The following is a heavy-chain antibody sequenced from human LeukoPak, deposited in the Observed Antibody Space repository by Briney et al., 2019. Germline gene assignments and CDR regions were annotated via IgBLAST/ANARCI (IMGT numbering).Heavy chain of an antibody. CDR2: ISGSGGST. V-gene: IGHV3-23*01. Sequence: GGSLRLSCAPSGFTFGSYAMSWVRQAPGKGLEWVSAISGSGGSTYYADSVKGRFTISRNNSKNTLYLQMNSKRAEDTAVYYCAKVPRAYCGGDCITWGQGTLVTVSS. CDR3: AKVPRAYCGGDCIT. J-gene: IGHJ5*02. D-gene: IGHD2-21*02. CDR1: GFTFGSYA.